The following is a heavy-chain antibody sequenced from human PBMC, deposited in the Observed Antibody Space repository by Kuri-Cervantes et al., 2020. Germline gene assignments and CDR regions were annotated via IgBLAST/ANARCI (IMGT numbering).Heavy chain of an antibody. CDR1: GFTFSSYW. CDR3: ARAINFWSGANSPFYSYMDV. Sequence: LSLTCAASGFTFSSYWMSWVRQAPGKGLEWVANIKQDGSEKYYVDSVKGRFTISRDNAKNSLYLQMNSLRAEDTAVYYCARAINFWSGANSPFYSYMDVWGKGTTVTVSS. V-gene: IGHV3-7*04. CDR2: IKQDGSEK. D-gene: IGHD3-3*01. J-gene: IGHJ6*03.